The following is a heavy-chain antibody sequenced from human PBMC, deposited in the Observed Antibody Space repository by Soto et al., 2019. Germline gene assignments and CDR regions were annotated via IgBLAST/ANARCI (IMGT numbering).Heavy chain of an antibody. Sequence: GSLRLSCAASGFTFSTYAMSWVRQAPGKGLQWVSFISSSGGTTYYADSVKGRFTISRENSKKTLYLQMNSLRAEDTAVYYCARELNDYGVFDYWGQGTLVTVSS. CDR3: ARELNDYGVFDY. V-gene: IGHV3-23*01. CDR2: ISSSGGTT. CDR1: GFTFSTYA. J-gene: IGHJ4*02. D-gene: IGHD4-17*01.